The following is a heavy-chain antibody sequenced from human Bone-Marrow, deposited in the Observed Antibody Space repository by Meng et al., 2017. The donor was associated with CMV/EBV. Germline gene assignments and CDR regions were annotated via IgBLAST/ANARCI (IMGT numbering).Heavy chain of an antibody. Sequence: KAYGYNFIGYNSHWVRQDPGQGLEWMGWSNPSSDVTKYAQRFQSRVTMTRDTSISTAYMELSSLRSDDTAVYYCARVLFFGDPFDYWGQGTLVTVSS. V-gene: IGHV1-2*02. J-gene: IGHJ4*02. D-gene: IGHD4-17*01. CDR1: GYNFIGYN. CDR3: ARVLFFGDPFDY. CDR2: SNPSSDVT.